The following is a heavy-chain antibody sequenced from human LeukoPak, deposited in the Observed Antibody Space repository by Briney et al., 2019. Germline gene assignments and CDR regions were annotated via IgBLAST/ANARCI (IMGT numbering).Heavy chain of an antibody. J-gene: IGHJ3*02. D-gene: IGHD6-13*01. CDR1: GYTFTGYY. Sequence: ASVKVSCKASGYTFTGYYMHWVRQAPGQGLEWMGIINPSGGSTSYAQKFQGRVTMTRDTSTSTVYMELSSLRSEDTAVYYCAPSGSSWEAFDIWGQGTMVTVSS. CDR3: APSGSSWEAFDI. CDR2: INPSGGST. V-gene: IGHV1-46*01.